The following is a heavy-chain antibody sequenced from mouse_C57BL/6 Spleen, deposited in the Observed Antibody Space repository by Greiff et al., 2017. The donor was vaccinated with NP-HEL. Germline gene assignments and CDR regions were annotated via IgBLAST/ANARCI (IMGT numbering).Heavy chain of an antibody. Sequence: EVMLVESGGGLVQPKGSLKLSCAASGFTFNTYAMHWVRQAPGKGLEWVARIRSKSSNYATYYADSVKDRFTISRDDSQSMLYLQMNNLKTEDTAMYYCVRRIYYGNYGLYYYAMDYWGQGTSVTVSS. V-gene: IGHV10-3*01. CDR2: IRSKSSNYAT. D-gene: IGHD2-1*01. CDR1: GFTFNTYA. CDR3: VRRIYYGNYGLYYYAMDY. J-gene: IGHJ4*01.